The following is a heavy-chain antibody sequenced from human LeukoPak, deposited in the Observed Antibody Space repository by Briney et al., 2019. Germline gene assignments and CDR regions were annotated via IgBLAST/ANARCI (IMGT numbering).Heavy chain of an antibody. CDR1: GFTFSSYS. CDR2: ISSSSSYI. V-gene: IGHV3-21*01. D-gene: IGHD6-13*01. J-gene: IGHJ4*02. Sequence: PGGSLRLSCAASGFTFSSYSMNWVRQAPGKGLEWVSSISSSSSYIYYADSVKGRFTISRDNAKNSLYLQMNSLRAEDTAVYYCARANTPFIAAAVLNWGRGTLATVSS. CDR3: ARANTPFIAAAVLN.